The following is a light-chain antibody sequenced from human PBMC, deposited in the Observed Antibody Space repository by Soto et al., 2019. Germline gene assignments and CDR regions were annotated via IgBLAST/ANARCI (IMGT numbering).Light chain of an antibody. J-gene: IGKJ5*01. Sequence: EILLSQSPATLSLSPGERATLSCRASQSVSSSYLVWYQQKPGQAPRLLIYGASSRATGIPDRFSGSGSGTDFTLTITRLEPEDFAVYYCQQYGGSPITFGQGTRLEIK. CDR1: QSVSSSY. CDR2: GAS. V-gene: IGKV3-20*01. CDR3: QQYGGSPIT.